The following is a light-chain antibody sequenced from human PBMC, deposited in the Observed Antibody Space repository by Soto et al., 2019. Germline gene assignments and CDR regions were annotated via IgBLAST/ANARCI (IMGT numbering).Light chain of an antibody. CDR1: QGISSY. J-gene: IGKJ4*01. CDR2: AAS. V-gene: IGKV1-8*01. Sequence: AIRMTQSPSSLSASTGDRVTITCRASQGISSYLAWYQQKPGKAPKLLIYAASTLQSGDPSRFSGSGSGTDFTLTIICLQSEYFATYYCQQYYSYPLTFGGGTKVEIK. CDR3: QQYYSYPLT.